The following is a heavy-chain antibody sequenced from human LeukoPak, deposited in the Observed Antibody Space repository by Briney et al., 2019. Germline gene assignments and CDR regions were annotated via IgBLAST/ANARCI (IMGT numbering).Heavy chain of an antibody. D-gene: IGHD3-10*01. V-gene: IGHV4-39*01. CDR2: VSYSGSS. CDR1: GASITSNSYY. CDR3: ARHFYRSGSYYSPVDY. Sequence: SETLSLTCTVSGASITSNSYYWGWIRQPPGKGLEWIGSVSYSGSSDYNPSLKSRLIISVDTSKNQFSLKLSSVTAADTAIYYCARHFYRSGSYYSPVDYWGQGTLVTVSS. J-gene: IGHJ4*02.